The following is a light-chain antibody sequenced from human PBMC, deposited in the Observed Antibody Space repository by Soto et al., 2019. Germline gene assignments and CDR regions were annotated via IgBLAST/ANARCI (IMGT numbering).Light chain of an antibody. CDR1: SSYASDENF. CDR2: DVS. Sequence: QSALTQPASVSGSPGQSITISCTGISSYASDENFVSWYQQHAGKAPKLIISDVSHRPSGVSNRFSGSKSVNTAFLTISGLPAEDEADYYCSSYARTNFVLFGGGTQLTVL. CDR3: SSYARTNFVL. J-gene: IGLJ2*01. V-gene: IGLV2-14*03.